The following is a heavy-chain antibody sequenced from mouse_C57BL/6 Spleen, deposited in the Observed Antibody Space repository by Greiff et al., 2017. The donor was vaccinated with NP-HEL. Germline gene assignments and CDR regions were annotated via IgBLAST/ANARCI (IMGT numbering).Heavy chain of an antibody. J-gene: IGHJ4*01. D-gene: IGHD5-5*01. Sequence: QVQLKESGPGLVAPSQSLSITCTVSGFSLTSYAISWVRQPPGKGLEWLGVIWTGGGTNYNLALKSRLSISKDNSKSQVFLKMNSLQTDDTARYYCARNELPGTRHYAMDYWGQGTSVTVSS. CDR1: GFSLTSYA. CDR2: IWTGGGT. CDR3: ARNELPGTRHYAMDY. V-gene: IGHV2-9-1*01.